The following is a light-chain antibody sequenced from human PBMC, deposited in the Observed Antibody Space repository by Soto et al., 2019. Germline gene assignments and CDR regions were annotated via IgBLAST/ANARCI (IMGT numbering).Light chain of an antibody. J-gene: IGKJ1*01. Sequence: AIQMTQSPSSLSASVGNRITITCRARQGIRNDLGWYQQKPGKAPKLLIYAASSLQSGVPSRFSGSGSGTDFTLTISSLQPEDFATYYCLQDYNYPWTFGQGTKVDIK. CDR1: QGIRND. CDR2: AAS. CDR3: LQDYNYPWT. V-gene: IGKV1-6*01.